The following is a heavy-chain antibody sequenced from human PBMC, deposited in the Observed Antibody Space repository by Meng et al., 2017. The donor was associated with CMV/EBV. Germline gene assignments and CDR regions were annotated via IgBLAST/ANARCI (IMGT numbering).Heavy chain of an antibody. CDR2: MNPNSGNT. V-gene: IGHV1-8*01. D-gene: IGHD4-17*01. Sequence: ASVKVSCKASGYTFTSYDINWVRQATGQGLEWRGWMNPNSGNTGYAQKFQGRVTMTRNNSISTAYMELSSLRSEDTAVYYCARGNGDYLFGWFDPWGQGTLVTVSS. CDR1: GYTFTSYD. J-gene: IGHJ5*02. CDR3: ARGNGDYLFGWFDP.